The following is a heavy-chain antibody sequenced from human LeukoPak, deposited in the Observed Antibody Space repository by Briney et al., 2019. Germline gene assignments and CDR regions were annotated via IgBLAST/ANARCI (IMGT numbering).Heavy chain of an antibody. J-gene: IGHJ4*02. CDR3: AKDFGPYYYDSSGYYPDY. Sequence: GGSLRLSCVVSGFTFSTYWISWVRQAPGKGLEWVAFIRYDGSNKYYADSVKGRFTISRDNSKNTLYLQMNSLRAEDTAVYYCAKDFGPYYYDSSGYYPDYWGQGTLVTVSS. CDR2: IRYDGSNK. CDR1: GFTFSTYW. V-gene: IGHV3-30*02. D-gene: IGHD3-22*01.